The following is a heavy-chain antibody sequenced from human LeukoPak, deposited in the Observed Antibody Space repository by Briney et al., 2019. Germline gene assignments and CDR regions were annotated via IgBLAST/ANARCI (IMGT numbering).Heavy chain of an antibody. J-gene: IGHJ4*02. CDR1: GFTFSSYG. V-gene: IGHV3-33*06. D-gene: IGHD6-6*01. CDR3: AKDRQIAARSAFDY. Sequence: PGRSLRLSCAASGFTFSSYGMPWVRQAPGKGLEWVSVIWYDGSNKYYADSVKGRFTISRDNSKNTLYLQMNSLRAEDTAVYYCAKDRQIAARSAFDYWGQGTLVTVSS. CDR2: IWYDGSNK.